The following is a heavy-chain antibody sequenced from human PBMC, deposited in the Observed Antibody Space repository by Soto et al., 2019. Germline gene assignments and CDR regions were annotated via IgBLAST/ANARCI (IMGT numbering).Heavy chain of an antibody. CDR2: ISYDGSNK. V-gene: IGHV3-30*18. D-gene: IGHD3-22*01. CDR3: AKDLYYYDRSGYPDY. J-gene: IGHJ4*02. CDR1: GFTFSSYG. Sequence: GGSLRLSCAASGFTFSSYGMHWVRQAPGKGLEWVAVISYDGSNKYYADSVKGRFTISRDNSKNTLYLQMNSLRAEDMSVYYCAKDLYYYDRSGYPDYWGQGTLVTVSS.